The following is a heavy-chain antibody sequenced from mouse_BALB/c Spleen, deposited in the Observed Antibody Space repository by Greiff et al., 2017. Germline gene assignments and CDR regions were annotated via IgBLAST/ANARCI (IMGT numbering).Heavy chain of an antibody. CDR3: TRGGLYWYFDV. J-gene: IGHJ1*01. V-gene: IGHV6-6*02. CDR2: IRLKSNNYAT. Sequence: EVKVEESGGGLVQPGGSMKLSCVASGFTFSNYWMNWVRQSPEKGLEWVAEIRLKSNNYATHYAESVKGRFTISRDDSKSSVYLQMNNLRAEDTGIYYCTRGGLYWYFDVWGAGTTVTVSS. CDR1: GFTFSNYW.